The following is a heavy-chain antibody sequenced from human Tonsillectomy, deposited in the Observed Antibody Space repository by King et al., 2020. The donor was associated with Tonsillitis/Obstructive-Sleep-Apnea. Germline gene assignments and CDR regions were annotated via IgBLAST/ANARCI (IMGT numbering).Heavy chain of an antibody. CDR3: ARQNPTQDYYYAMDV. CDR2: IYPGDSDT. D-gene: IGHD1-1*01. J-gene: IGHJ6*02. V-gene: IGHV5-51*01. Sequence: QLVQSGAEVKKAGESLKISCQGFGYSFTSYWIGWVRQMPGKGLEWMGIIYPGDSDTRYRPSFQGQVTISADKSISTAYLQWSSLKASDTAMYFCARQNPTQDYYYAMDVWGQGTTVTVSS. CDR1: GYSFTSYW.